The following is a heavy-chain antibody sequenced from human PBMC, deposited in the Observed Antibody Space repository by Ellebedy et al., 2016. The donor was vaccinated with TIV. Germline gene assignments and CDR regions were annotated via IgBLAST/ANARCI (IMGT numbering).Heavy chain of an antibody. V-gene: IGHV3-11*05. Sequence: GGSLRLSCAASGFTFSDYYMSWIRQAPGKGLEWVSYISSSSSYTNYADSVKGRFTISRDNSKNTLYVQMNSLRAEDTAVYYCAKGGRGNWFDPWGQGTLATVSS. CDR1: GFTFSDYY. CDR2: ISSSSSYT. CDR3: AKGGRGNWFDP. D-gene: IGHD5-24*01. J-gene: IGHJ5*02.